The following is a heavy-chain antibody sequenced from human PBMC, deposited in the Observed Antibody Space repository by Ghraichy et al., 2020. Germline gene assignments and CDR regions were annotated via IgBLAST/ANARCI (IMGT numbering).Heavy chain of an antibody. CDR3: AREEARVAARQYYYYGMDV. J-gene: IGHJ6*02. CDR1: GFTFSSYS. D-gene: IGHD6-6*01. CDR2: ISSSSSYI. V-gene: IGHV3-21*01. Sequence: GESLNISCAASGFTFSSYSMNWVRQAPGKGLEWVSSISSSSSYIYYADSVKGRFTISRDNAKNSLYLQMNSLRAEDTAVYYCAREEARVAARQYYYYGMDVWGQGTTVTVSS.